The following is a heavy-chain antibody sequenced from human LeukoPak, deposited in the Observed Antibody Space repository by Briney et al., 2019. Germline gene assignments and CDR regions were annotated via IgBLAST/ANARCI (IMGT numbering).Heavy chain of an antibody. CDR3: ARVCSNYGTRRSYFDY. Sequence: GGSLRLSCAASGFAFSSYSMNWVRQAPGKGLEWVSSISSSSSYIYYADSVKGRFTISRDNAKNSLYLQMNSLRAEDTAVYYCARVCSNYGTRRSYFDYWGQGTLVTVSS. D-gene: IGHD4-11*01. CDR2: ISSSSSYI. CDR1: GFAFSSYS. J-gene: IGHJ4*02. V-gene: IGHV3-21*01.